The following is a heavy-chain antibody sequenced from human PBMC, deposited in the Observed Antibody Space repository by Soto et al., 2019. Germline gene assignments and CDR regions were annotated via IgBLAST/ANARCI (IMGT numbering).Heavy chain of an antibody. J-gene: IGHJ4*02. CDR1: GGSISSGGYY. Sequence: SDTLSLTCTVSGGSISSGGYYWSWIRQHPGKGLEWIGYIYYSGSTYYNPSLKSRVTISVDTSKNQFSLKLTSVTAADTAVYYCARVLRYGSGSYTKTSFDYWGQGTLVTVSS. CDR3: ARVLRYGSGSYTKTSFDY. V-gene: IGHV4-31*03. CDR2: IYYSGST. D-gene: IGHD3-10*01.